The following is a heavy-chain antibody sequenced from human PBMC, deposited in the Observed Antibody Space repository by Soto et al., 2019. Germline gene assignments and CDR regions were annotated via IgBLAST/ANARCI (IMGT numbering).Heavy chain of an antibody. V-gene: IGHV3-30-3*01. J-gene: IGHJ4*02. CDR2: ISYDGSNK. Sequence: GGSLRLSCAASGFTFSSYAMHWVRQAPGKGLEWVAVISYDGSNKYYADSVKGRFTISRDNSKNTLYLQMNSLRAEDTAVYYCARDMDVDIAAAGIPRGFDYWGQGTLVTAPQ. D-gene: IGHD6-13*01. CDR3: ARDMDVDIAAAGIPRGFDY. CDR1: GFTFSSYA.